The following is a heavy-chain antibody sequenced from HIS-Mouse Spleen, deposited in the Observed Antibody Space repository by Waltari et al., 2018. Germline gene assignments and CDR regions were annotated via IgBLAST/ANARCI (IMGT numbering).Heavy chain of an antibody. CDR3: AREIPYSSSWYDWYFDL. CDR2: IYYSGRT. V-gene: IGHV4-39*07. CDR1: GGSISSSSYY. D-gene: IGHD6-13*01. J-gene: IGHJ2*01. Sequence: QLQLQESGPGLVKPSETLSLTCTVSGGSISSSSYYWGWIRQPPGKGLEGIGSIYYSGRTYYNPSLKSRVPISVDTSKNQFSLKLSSVTAADTAVYYCAREIPYSSSWYDWYFDLWGRGTLVTVSS.